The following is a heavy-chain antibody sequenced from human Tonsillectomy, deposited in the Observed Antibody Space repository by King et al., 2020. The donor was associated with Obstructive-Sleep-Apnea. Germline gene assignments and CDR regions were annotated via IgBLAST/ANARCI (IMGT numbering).Heavy chain of an antibody. CDR2: IKSKTDGGTT. Sequence: QLVQSGGGLVKPGGSLRLSCAASGFTFSNAWMSWVRQAPGKGLEWVGRIKSKTDGGTTDYAAPVKGRFTISRDDSKNTLYLQMNSLKTEDTAVYYCTTDPPIRTTFWTFLYYWGQGTLVTVSS. J-gene: IGHJ4*02. CDR1: GFTFSNAW. D-gene: IGHD2/OR15-2a*01. CDR3: TTDPPIRTTFWTFLYY. V-gene: IGHV3-15*01.